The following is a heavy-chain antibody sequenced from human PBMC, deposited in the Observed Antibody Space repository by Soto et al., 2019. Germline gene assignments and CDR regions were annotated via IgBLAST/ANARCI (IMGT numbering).Heavy chain of an antibody. Sequence: SLKISCQGSGYTFSTYWIGWVRQMPGKGLEWMGIIYPGDSDTRYSPSFQGQVTISADKSISTAYLQWSSLKASDTAMYYCARLQQQLVLYYYGMDVWGQGTTVTVSS. CDR3: ARLQQQLVLYYYGMDV. V-gene: IGHV5-51*01. J-gene: IGHJ6*02. D-gene: IGHD6-13*01. CDR2: IYPGDSDT. CDR1: GYTFSTYW.